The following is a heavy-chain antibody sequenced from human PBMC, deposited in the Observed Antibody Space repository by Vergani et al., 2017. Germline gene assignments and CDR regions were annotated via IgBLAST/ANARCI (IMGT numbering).Heavy chain of an antibody. J-gene: IGHJ4*02. CDR1: GGSISSSSYH. D-gene: IGHD3-10*01. Sequence: QLQLQESGPGLVKPSETLSLTCTVSGGSISSSSYHWGWIRQPPGKGLEWIGRSYYSGSTYYNPSLKSRVTISVDTSKNQFSLKLSSVTAADTAVYYCARHPGYGSGSYHDYWGQGTLVTVSS. V-gene: IGHV4-39*01. CDR2: SYYSGST. CDR3: ARHPGYGSGSYHDY.